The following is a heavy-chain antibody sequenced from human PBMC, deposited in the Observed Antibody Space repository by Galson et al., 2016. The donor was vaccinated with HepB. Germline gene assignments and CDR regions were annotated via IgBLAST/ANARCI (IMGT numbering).Heavy chain of an antibody. CDR2: IWFDGRKK. D-gene: IGHD4-11*01. CDR1: GFTFSSYG. J-gene: IGHJ4*02. Sequence: SQRLSCAASGFTFSSYGMHWVRQAPGKGLEWVAVIWFDGRKKYYADSLKGRFTISRDNSKHTLYLQMNSLRAEDTAVYYCARVGDYTDYRFDYWGQGTLSPSPQ. V-gene: IGHV3-33*01. CDR3: ARVGDYTDYRFDY.